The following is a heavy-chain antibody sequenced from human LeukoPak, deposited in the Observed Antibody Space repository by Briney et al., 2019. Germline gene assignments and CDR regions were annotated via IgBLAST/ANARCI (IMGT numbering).Heavy chain of an antibody. CDR1: GFTFSSYA. D-gene: IGHD6-19*01. CDR3: ARGPSGWYYYYGMDV. CDR2: ISYDGSNK. Sequence: GGSLRLSCAASGFTFSSYAMHWVRQAPGKGLEWVAVISYDGSNKYYADSVKGRFTISRDNSKNTLYLQMNSLRAEDTAVYYCARGPSGWYYYYGMDVWGQGTTVTVSS. J-gene: IGHJ6*02. V-gene: IGHV3-30-3*01.